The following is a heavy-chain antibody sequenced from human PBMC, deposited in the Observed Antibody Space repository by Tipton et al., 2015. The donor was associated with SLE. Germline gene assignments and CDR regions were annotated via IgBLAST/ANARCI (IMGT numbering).Heavy chain of an antibody. CDR2: LNHSGST. Sequence: GLVKPSETLSLTCAVYGGSFSGYYWSWIRQPPGKGLEWIGELNHSGSTNYNPSLKSRVTISVDTSKNQFSLKLSSVTAADTAVYYCARGSTGIVVVPAAHYYYYYMDVWGKGTTVTVSS. CDR1: GGSFSGYY. V-gene: IGHV4-34*01. D-gene: IGHD2-2*01. J-gene: IGHJ6*03. CDR3: ARGSTGIVVVPAAHYYYYYMDV.